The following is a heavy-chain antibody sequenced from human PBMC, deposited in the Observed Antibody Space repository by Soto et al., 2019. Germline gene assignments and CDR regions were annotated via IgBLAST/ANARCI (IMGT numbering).Heavy chain of an antibody. Sequence: ASVKVSCKASGGTFSSYTISWVRQAPGQGLEWMGRIIPILGIANYAQKFQGRVTITADKSTSTAYMELSSLRSEDTAVYYCASGQREDDAFDIWGQGTMVTVSS. CDR3: ASGQREDDAFDI. CDR2: IIPILGIA. V-gene: IGHV1-69*02. D-gene: IGHD1-26*01. J-gene: IGHJ3*02. CDR1: GGTFSSYT.